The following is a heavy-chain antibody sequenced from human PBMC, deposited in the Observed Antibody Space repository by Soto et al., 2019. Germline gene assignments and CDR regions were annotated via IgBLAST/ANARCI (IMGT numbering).Heavy chain of an antibody. CDR2: VFYSGNT. Sequence: QVQLQESGPGLVKPSETLSLTGTVSGGSISTYYWPWIRHPPGKGLEWIGQVFYSGNTNYNPSLKSRVTISVDASRNQFSLRLSSVTAADTAMYYCASRDYNDAFDIWGQGTLVTVSS. J-gene: IGHJ3*02. D-gene: IGHD4-4*01. V-gene: IGHV4-59*01. CDR3: ASRDYNDAFDI. CDR1: GGSISTYY.